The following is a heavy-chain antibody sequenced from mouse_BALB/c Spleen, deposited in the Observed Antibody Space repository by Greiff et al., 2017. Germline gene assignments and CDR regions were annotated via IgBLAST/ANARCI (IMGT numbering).Heavy chain of an antibody. D-gene: IGHD2-4*01. J-gene: IGHJ3*01. CDR3: ARWDDYDGSAY. CDR1: GYSITSGYY. Sequence: EVQLQQSGPGLVKPSQSLSLTCSVTGYSITSGYYWNWIRQFPGNKLEWMGYISYDGSNNYNPSLKNRISITRDTSKNQFFLKLNSVTTEDTATYYCARWDDYDGSAYWGQGTLVTVSA. V-gene: IGHV3-6*02. CDR2: ISYDGSN.